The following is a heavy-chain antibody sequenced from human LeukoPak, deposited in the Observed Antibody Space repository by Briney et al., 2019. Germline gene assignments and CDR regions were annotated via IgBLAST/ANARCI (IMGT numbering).Heavy chain of an antibody. CDR2: ISGSGGST. J-gene: IGHJ4*02. V-gene: IGHV3-69-1*02. Sequence: GGSLRLSCAASGFTLSETWMHWVRQAPGKGLEWVSAISGSGGSTYYADSVKGRFTISRDNAKNSLYLQMDSLRAEDTAIYYCAREMGGYPFDYWGQGTLVTVSS. CDR3: AREMGGYPFDY. D-gene: IGHD5-12*01. CDR1: GFTLSETW.